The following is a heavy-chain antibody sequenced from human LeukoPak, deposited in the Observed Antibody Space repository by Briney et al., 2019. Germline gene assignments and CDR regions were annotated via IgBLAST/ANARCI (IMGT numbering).Heavy chain of an antibody. J-gene: IGHJ4*02. Sequence: GGSLRLSCAASGFTFTSHAMHWVRQAPGKGLEWATVIASDGRDKHYADSVKGRFTISRDDSKNTFYLQMDSLRTEDTAIYYCARDGIAAAGIWRGFDYWGQGTLVTVSS. CDR1: GFTFTSHA. D-gene: IGHD6-13*01. V-gene: IGHV3-30*14. CDR2: IASDGRDK. CDR3: ARDGIAAAGIWRGFDY.